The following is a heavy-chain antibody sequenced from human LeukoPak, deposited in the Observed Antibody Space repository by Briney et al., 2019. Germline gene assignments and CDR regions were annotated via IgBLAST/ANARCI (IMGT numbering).Heavy chain of an antibody. Sequence: LQTLSLTCAVSGGSISSGGYSWSWIRQPPGKGLEWIGYIYHSGSTYYNPSLKSRVTISVDRSKNQFSLKLSSVTAADTAVYYCARYQYAFEVAAAGNFDYWGQGTLVTVSS. CDR1: GGSISSGGYS. CDR3: ARYQYAFEVAAAGNFDY. J-gene: IGHJ4*02. V-gene: IGHV4-30-2*01. CDR2: IYHSGST. D-gene: IGHD6-13*01.